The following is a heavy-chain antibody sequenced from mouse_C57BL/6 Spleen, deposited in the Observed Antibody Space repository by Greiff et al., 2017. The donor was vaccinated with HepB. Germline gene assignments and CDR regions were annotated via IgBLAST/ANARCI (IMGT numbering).Heavy chain of an antibody. J-gene: IGHJ2*01. Sequence: QVQLQQPGAELVKPGASVKMSCKASGYTFTSYWITWVKQRPGQGLEWIGDIYPGSGSTNNNEKFKSKSTLTVDTSSSTAYMQLSGLTSEDSAVYYCAREGELRLQGYWGQGTTLTVSS. CDR3: AREGELRLQGY. CDR1: GYTFTSYW. V-gene: IGHV1-55*01. D-gene: IGHD3-1*01. CDR2: IYPGSGST.